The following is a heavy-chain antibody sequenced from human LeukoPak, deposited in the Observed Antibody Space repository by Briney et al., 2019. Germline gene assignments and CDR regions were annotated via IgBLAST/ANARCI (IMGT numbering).Heavy chain of an antibody. CDR3: ARDWSSSSWYDY. Sequence: SETLSLTCTVSGGSISSYYWSWIRQPAGKGLEWIGLIYTSGSTNYNPSLKSRVTMSVDTSKNQFSLKLSSVTAADTAVYYCARDWSSSSWYDYWGQGTLVTVSS. CDR2: IYTSGST. D-gene: IGHD6-13*01. CDR1: GGSISSYY. J-gene: IGHJ4*02. V-gene: IGHV4-4*07.